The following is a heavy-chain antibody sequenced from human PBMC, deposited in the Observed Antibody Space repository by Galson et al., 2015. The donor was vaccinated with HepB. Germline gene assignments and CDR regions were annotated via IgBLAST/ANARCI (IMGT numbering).Heavy chain of an antibody. Sequence: QSGAEVKKPGESLKISCKGSGYSFTSYWIGWVRQMPGKGLEWMGIIYPGDSDTRYSPSFQGQVTISADKSISTAYLQWSSLRASDTAMYYCAIKATARPDNRFYYFDYWGQGTLVTVSS. J-gene: IGHJ4*02. CDR2: IYPGDSDT. CDR3: AIKATARPDNRFYYFDY. CDR1: GYSFTSYW. V-gene: IGHV5-51*03. D-gene: IGHD6-6*01.